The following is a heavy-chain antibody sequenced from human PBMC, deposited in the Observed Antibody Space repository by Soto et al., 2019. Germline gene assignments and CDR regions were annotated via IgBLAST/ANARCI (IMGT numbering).Heavy chain of an antibody. D-gene: IGHD3-22*01. J-gene: IGHJ3*02. CDR3: ARQTDSYYTFNAFDI. CDR1: GGSISSGDYY. V-gene: IGHV4-30-4*01. CDR2: IYYSGST. Sequence: TSETLSLTGTVSGGSISSGDYYWGGIRQPPGKGLEWIGYIYYSGSTYYNPSLKSRVTISVDTSKNQFSLKLSSVTAADTAVYYCARQTDSYYTFNAFDIWGQGTMVTVSS.